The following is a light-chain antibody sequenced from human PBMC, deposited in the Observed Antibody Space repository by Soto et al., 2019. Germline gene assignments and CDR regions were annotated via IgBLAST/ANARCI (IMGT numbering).Light chain of an antibody. CDR2: EDT. CDR1: SSDVGSYNT. CDR3: CSSAGDTLVV. Sequence: QSALTQPASVSGSPGQSITISCTGTSSDVGSYNTVPWYQQHPGKAPKLMIFEDTERPSGVSHRFSASKSGNTAYLSISGLQAEDEAYYYCCSSAGDTLVVFGGGTKLTVL. J-gene: IGLJ2*01. V-gene: IGLV2-23*01.